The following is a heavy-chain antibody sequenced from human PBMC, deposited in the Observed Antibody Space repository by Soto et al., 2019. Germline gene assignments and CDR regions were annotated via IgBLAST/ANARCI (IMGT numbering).Heavy chain of an antibody. CDR3: ARGPGGLAHPHYYGMDV. Sequence: GGSLRLSCAASGFTFSSYAMHWVRQAPGKGLEWVAVISYDGSNKYYADSVKGRFTISRDNSKNTLYLQMNSLRAEDTAVYYCARGPGGLAHPHYYGMDVWGQGTTVTVSS. V-gene: IGHV3-30-3*01. CDR2: ISYDGSNK. CDR1: GFTFSSYA. J-gene: IGHJ6*02. D-gene: IGHD3-16*01.